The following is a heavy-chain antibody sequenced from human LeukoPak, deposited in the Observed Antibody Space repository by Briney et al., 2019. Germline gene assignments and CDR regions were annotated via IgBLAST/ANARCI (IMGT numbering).Heavy chain of an antibody. CDR3: AREYYDILTPGGWFDP. V-gene: IGHV3-7*01. CDR2: IKQDGSEK. CDR1: GFTFSSYW. D-gene: IGHD3-9*01. J-gene: IGHJ5*02. Sequence: GGSLRPSCAASGFTFSSYWMSWVRQAPGKGLEWVANIKQDGSEKYYVDSVKGRFTISRDNAKNSLYLQMNSLRAEDTAVYYCAREYYDILTPGGWFDPWGQGTLVTVSS.